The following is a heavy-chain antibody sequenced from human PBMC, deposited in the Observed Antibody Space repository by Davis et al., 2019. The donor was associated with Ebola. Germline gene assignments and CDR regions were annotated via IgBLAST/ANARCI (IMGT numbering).Heavy chain of an antibody. CDR2: ISGSGRTV. V-gene: IGHV3-11*04. Sequence: GGSLRLSCAASGFSFSDYSMTWIRQAPGKGLEWVSYISGSGRTVYYADSVKGRFTISRDNAQKSLYLQMNSLRAEDTAVYYCARDWAGLDVWGKGTTVTVSS. J-gene: IGHJ6*04. CDR1: GFSFSDYS. D-gene: IGHD3-16*01. CDR3: ARDWAGLDV.